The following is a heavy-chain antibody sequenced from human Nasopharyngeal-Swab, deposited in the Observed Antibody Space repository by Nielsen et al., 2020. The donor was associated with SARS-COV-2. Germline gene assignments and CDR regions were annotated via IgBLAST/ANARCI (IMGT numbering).Heavy chain of an antibody. J-gene: IGHJ6*02. V-gene: IGHV4-39*07. Sequence: SETRSLTCTVSGGSISSSSYYWGWIRQPPGKGREWIGSIYYSGSTYYNPSLKRRVTISVDTSKNQFSLKLSSVTAADTAVYYCARVAVVVSYYYYGMDVWGQGTTVTVSS. CDR3: ARVAVVVSYYYYGMDV. CDR2: IYYSGST. CDR1: GGSISSSSYY. D-gene: IGHD2-15*01.